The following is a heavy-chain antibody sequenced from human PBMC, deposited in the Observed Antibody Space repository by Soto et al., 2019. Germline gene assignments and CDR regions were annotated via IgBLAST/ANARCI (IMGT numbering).Heavy chain of an antibody. CDR3: TRGLSVASWYFDS. D-gene: IGHD1-1*01. CDR1: GGSVSTNNW. CDR2: ICLGGPT. Sequence: QVHLQESGPGLVKPSGTLSLTCAVIGGSVSTNNWWSWVRQSPGGGLEYIGEICLGGPTHYNPSLKSRVTISIDTSKNHFSLELTSVTAADTAVYFCTRGLSVASWYFDSWGQGALVTVSS. J-gene: IGHJ4*02. V-gene: IGHV4-4*02.